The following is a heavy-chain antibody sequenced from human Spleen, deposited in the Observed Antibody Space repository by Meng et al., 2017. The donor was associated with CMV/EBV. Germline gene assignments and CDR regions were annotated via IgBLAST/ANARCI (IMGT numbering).Heavy chain of an antibody. V-gene: IGHV4-59*01. CDR1: GGSLSSYY. CDR3: ARDLPNYDFWSGSPNGFDP. Sequence: SQTLSLTCTVSGGSLSSYYWSWIRQPPGKGLEWIGYIYYSGSTNYNPCLKSRVTISVDTSKKQFSLKLSSVTAADTAVYYCARDLPNYDFWSGSPNGFDPWGQGTLVTVSS. D-gene: IGHD3-3*01. J-gene: IGHJ5*02. CDR2: IYYSGST.